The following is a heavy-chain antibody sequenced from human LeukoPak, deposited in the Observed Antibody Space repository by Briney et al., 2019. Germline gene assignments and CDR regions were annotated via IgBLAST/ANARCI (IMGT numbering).Heavy chain of an antibody. V-gene: IGHV3-21*01. CDR1: GFTFSSYS. D-gene: IGHD1-26*01. Sequence: GGSLRLSCAASGFTFSSYSMNWVRQAPGKGLEWVSSISSSSSYIYYADSVKGRFTISRDNAKNSLYLQMNSLRAEDTAVYYCARDQGRSYGIDYWGQGTLVTVSS. CDR3: ARDQGRSYGIDY. CDR2: ISSSSSYI. J-gene: IGHJ4*02.